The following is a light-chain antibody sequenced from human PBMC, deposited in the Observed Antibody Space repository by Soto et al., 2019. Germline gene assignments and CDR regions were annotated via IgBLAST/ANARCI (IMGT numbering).Light chain of an antibody. J-gene: IGKJ4*01. V-gene: IGKV3-11*01. CDR1: PSISSY. CDR3: QHRSNWPT. Sequence: ELVLTQSPATLSLSPGERATLSCRARPSISSYLAWYQQKPGQAPRLLIYNDSNRAKGIQARFSGSGSETDLSLAVSSLVPDDFAVYDCQHRSNWPTCGGGTKV. CDR2: NDS.